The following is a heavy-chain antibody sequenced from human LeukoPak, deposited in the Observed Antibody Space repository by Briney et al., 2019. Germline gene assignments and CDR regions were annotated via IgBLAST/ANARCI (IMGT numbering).Heavy chain of an antibody. CDR2: IGGTGTTT. CDR1: GFSFSIFA. D-gene: IGHD3-10*01. J-gene: IGHJ4*02. V-gene: IGHV3-23*01. CDR3: ARGRGGSGNYYFDY. Sequence: GGSLRLSCAASGFSFSIFAINWVRQAPGKGLEWVSGIGGTGTTTYYADSVKSRFTISRDNSKNTVFLQLSSLSAEDTVVYYCARGRGGSGNYYFDYWGQGTLVIASS.